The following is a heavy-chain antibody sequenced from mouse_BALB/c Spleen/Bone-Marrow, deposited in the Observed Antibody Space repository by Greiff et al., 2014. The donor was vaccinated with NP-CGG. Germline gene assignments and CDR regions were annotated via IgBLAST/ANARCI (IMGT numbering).Heavy chain of an antibody. CDR1: GYTFTSYW. Sequence: LQQSGSELVRPGASVKLSCKASGYTFTSYWMHWVKQRPGQGLEWIGNFYPGSGSTNYDEKFKSKATLTVDTSSSTAYMQLSSLTSEDSAVYYCTLRWSYYAMDYWGQGTSVTVSS. J-gene: IGHJ4*01. CDR3: TLRWSYYAMDY. V-gene: IGHV1S22*01. CDR2: FYPGSGST. D-gene: IGHD2-3*01.